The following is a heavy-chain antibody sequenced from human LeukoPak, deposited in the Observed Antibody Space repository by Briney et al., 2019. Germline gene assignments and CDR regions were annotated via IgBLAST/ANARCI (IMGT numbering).Heavy chain of an antibody. J-gene: IGHJ4*02. D-gene: IGHD3-22*01. V-gene: IGHV4-59*01. CDR3: ARDRHYDSSGYYSGYFDY. Sequence: SETLSLTCTVSGGSISSYYWSWIRQPPGKGLEWIGYIYYSVSTNYNPSLKSRVTISVDTSKNQFSLKLSSVTAADTAVYYCARDRHYDSSGYYSGYFDYWGQGTLVTVSS. CDR1: GGSISSYY. CDR2: IYYSVST.